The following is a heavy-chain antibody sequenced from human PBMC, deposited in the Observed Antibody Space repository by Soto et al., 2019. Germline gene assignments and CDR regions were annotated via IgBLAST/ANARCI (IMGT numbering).Heavy chain of an antibody. V-gene: IGHV4-39*01. CDR1: GGSISSSSYY. CDR2: IYYSGST. D-gene: IGHD2-2*01. J-gene: IGHJ6*03. Sequence: PSETLSLTCTVSGGSISSSSYYWGWIRQPPGKGLEWIGSIYYSGSTYYNPSLKSRVTISVDTSKNQFSLKLSSVTAADTAVYYCATVPAARYYYYMDVWGKWTTVTVSS. CDR3: ATVPAARYYYYMDV.